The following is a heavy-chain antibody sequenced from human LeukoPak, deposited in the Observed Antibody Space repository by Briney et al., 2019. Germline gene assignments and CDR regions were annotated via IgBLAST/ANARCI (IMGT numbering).Heavy chain of an antibody. CDR1: GYSSSTGYY. CDR2: IYHSGST. Sequence: SETLSLTCPVSGYSSSTGYYWGWIRQPPGQGLEWIGSIYHSGSTYYNPSLKSRVTISVDTSENQFPLNLTSVTAADTAVYYCARGLGYCSGGNCYSADPSFHYWGQGTLVTVSS. J-gene: IGHJ4*02. CDR3: ARGLGYCSGGNCYSADPSFHY. D-gene: IGHD2-15*01. V-gene: IGHV4-38-2*01.